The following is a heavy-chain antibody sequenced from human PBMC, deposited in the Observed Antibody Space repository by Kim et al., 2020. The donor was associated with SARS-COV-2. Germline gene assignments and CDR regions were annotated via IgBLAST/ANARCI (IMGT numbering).Heavy chain of an antibody. CDR3: AGGSYGPL. D-gene: IGHD3-10*01. CDR2: GSTT. J-gene: IGHJ6*02. Sequence: GSTTNYADSVKGRFTISRDNAKKSLYLQMNSLRAEDTAVYYCAGGSYGPLWGQGTTVTVSS. V-gene: IGHV3-11*01.